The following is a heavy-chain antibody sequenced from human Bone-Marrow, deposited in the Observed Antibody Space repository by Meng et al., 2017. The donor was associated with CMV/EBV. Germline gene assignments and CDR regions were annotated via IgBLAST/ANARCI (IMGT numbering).Heavy chain of an antibody. CDR1: GGSISSSSYY. J-gene: IGHJ4*02. V-gene: IGHV4-39*07. Sequence: GSLRLSCTVSGGSISSSSYYWGWIRQPPGKGLEWIGSIYYSGSTYYNPSLKSRVTISVDTSKNQFSLKLSSVTAADTAVYYCARVEGWGVPAAIQEYYFDYWGQGTRVTVSS. CDR2: IYYSGST. D-gene: IGHD2-2*02. CDR3: ARVEGWGVPAAIQEYYFDY.